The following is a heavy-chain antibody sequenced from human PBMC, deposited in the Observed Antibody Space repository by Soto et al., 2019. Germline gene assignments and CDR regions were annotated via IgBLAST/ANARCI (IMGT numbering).Heavy chain of an antibody. CDR1: GFSLSTSGAG. J-gene: IGHJ5*02. V-gene: IGHV2-5*02. D-gene: IGHD6-19*01. CDR2: IYWDDHQ. Sequence: SGPTLVNPTQTLTLTCTFSGFSLSTSGAGVGWIRQPPGKALEWLALIYWDDHQRYSPSLKSRLRITKDTSKNQVILSMTNMDPVDTGTYYCAHKGGSGWYLGWFDPWGQGSLVTVSS. CDR3: AHKGGSGWYLGWFDP.